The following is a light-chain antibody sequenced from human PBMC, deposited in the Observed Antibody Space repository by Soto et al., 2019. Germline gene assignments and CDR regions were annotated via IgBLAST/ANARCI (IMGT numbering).Light chain of an antibody. V-gene: IGLV1-44*01. CDR1: RSNFGSNP. CDR3: AAWDDILSAWV. CDR2: TND. Sequence: QSVLTQPPSASGTAGQRVTISCSGSRSNFGSNPVNWYQQLPGAAPKLLIYTNDQRPSRVPDRFSGSKSGTSASLAISGLQSEYEADYYCAAWDDILSAWVFGGGTKVTVL. J-gene: IGLJ3*02.